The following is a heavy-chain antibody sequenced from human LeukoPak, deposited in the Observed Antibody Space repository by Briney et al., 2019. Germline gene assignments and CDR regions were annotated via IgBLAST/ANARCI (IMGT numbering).Heavy chain of an antibody. J-gene: IGHJ3*02. Sequence: ASVKVSCKASGYTFTSYYMHWVRQAPGQGLEWMGIISPSGGSTSYPQKFQGRVTMTRDTSTSTVYMELSSLRSEDTAVYYCVRELRPDPFDIWGQGTLVTVSS. CDR2: ISPSGGST. D-gene: IGHD4-17*01. V-gene: IGHV1-46*01. CDR1: GYTFTSYY. CDR3: VRELRPDPFDI.